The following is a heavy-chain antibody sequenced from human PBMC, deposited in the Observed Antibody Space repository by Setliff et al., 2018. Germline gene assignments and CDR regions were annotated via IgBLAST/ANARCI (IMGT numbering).Heavy chain of an antibody. CDR1: GGTFSIFV. CDR2: MNGGNGYT. CDR3: ARATRNSGYDTLDY. Sequence: GASVKVSCKASGGTFSIFVFSWVRQAPGQGLEWMGWMNGGNGYTKYSQEFQGRLTITRDTSATTAYMELSSLRSEDMAVYYCARATRNSGYDTLDYWGQGTLVTVSS. D-gene: IGHD5-12*01. V-gene: IGHV1-3*03. J-gene: IGHJ4*02.